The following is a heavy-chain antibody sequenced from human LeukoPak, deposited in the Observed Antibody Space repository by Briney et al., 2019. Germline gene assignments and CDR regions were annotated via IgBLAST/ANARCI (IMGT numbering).Heavy chain of an antibody. CDR3: AKDSYYDSSGYLE. V-gene: IGHV3-9*01. Sequence: GRSLRLSCAASGFTFDDYAMHWVRQAPGKGLEWVSGISWNSGSIGYADSVKGRFTISRDNAKNSLYLQMNSLRAEDTALYYCAKDSYYDSSGYLEWGQGTLVTVSS. CDR2: ISWNSGSI. J-gene: IGHJ4*02. D-gene: IGHD3-22*01. CDR1: GFTFDDYA.